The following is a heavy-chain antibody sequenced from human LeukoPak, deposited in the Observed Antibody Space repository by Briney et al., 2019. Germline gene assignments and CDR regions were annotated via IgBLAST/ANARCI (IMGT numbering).Heavy chain of an antibody. CDR3: ARDEGDY. CDR1: GFTFSSYS. J-gene: IGHJ4*02. Sequence: GGSLRLSCAASGFTFSSYSMNWVRQAPGKGLEWVSYISSSSTIYYADSVKGRFTISRDNAKNSLYLQMNSLRAEDTAVYYCARDEGDYWGQGTLVTVSS. CDR2: ISSSSTI. V-gene: IGHV3-48*04.